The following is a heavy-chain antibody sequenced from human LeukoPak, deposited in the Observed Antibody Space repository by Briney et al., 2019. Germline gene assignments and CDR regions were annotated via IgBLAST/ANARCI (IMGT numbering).Heavy chain of an antibody. CDR2: ISSSSSYT. D-gene: IGHD3-3*01. Sequence: GGSLRLSCAASGFTFSSYSMNWVRQAPGKGLEWVSSISSSSSYTYYADSVKGRFTISRDNAKNSLYLQMNSLRAEDTAVYYCARNDEGSYDFWSGYYVHHYFDYWGQGTLVTVSS. CDR3: ARNDEGSYDFWSGYYVHHYFDY. CDR1: GFTFSSYS. V-gene: IGHV3-21*01. J-gene: IGHJ4*02.